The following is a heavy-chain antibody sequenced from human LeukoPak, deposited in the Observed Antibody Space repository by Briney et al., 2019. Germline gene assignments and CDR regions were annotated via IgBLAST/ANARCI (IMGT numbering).Heavy chain of an antibody. CDR2: ISGSGGST. CDR3: AKRWVATTSPPDY. Sequence: PGESLTLSCAVSGFIFSAYEMNWVRQAPGKGLEWVSTISGSGGSTYFTDSVKGRFTISRDNSKNTLYLQMNSLRAEHTALYFCAKRWVATTSPPDYWGQGTLVTVSP. CDR1: GFIFSAYE. D-gene: IGHD5-12*01. J-gene: IGHJ4*02. V-gene: IGHV3-23*01.